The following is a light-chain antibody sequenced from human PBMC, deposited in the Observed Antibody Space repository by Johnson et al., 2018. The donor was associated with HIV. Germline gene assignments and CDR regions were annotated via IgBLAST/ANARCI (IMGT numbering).Light chain of an antibody. V-gene: IGLV1-51*01. CDR2: DNN. CDR3: GTWDTSLSAHYV. CDR1: SSDMGNYA. J-gene: IGLJ1*01. Sequence: QSVLTQPPSVSAAPGQKVTISCSGSSSDMGNYAVSWYQQLPGTAPKLLIYDNNKRPSGIPARFSGSKSGTSATLDITGLQTGDEADYYCGTWDTSLSAHYVFGSGTKV.